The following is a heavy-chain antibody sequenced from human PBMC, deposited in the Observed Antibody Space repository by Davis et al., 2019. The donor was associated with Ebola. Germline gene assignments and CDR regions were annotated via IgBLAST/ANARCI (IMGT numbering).Heavy chain of an antibody. V-gene: IGHV3-30*18. J-gene: IGHJ6*02. CDR3: AKDRYYDILTGLYYYYGMDV. CDR1: GFTFSSYG. CDR2: ISYDGSNK. D-gene: IGHD3-9*01. Sequence: GESLKISCAASGFTFSSYGMHWVRQAPGKGLEWVAVISYDGSNKYYADSVKGRFTISRDNSKNTLYLQMNGLRAEDTAVYYCAKDRYYDILTGLYYYYGMDVWGQGTTVTVSS.